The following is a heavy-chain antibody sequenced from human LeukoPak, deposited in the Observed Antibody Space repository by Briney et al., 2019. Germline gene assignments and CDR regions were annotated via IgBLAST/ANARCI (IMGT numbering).Heavy chain of an antibody. CDR1: GGSLSSYY. D-gene: IGHD1-1*01. Sequence: PSETLSLTCTVSGGSLSSYYWSWIRQPPGKGLEWIGYIYYSGSTNCNPSLKSRVTISVDTSKNQFSLKLSSVTAADTAVYYCARAPRYRNPDTHPYYYYGMDVWGQGTTVTVSS. J-gene: IGHJ6*02. V-gene: IGHV4-59*01. CDR2: IYYSGST. CDR3: ARAPRYRNPDTHPYYYYGMDV.